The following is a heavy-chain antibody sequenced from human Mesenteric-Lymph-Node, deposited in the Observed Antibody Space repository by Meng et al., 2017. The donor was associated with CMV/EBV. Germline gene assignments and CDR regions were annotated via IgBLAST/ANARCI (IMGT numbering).Heavy chain of an antibody. V-gene: IGHV3-66*01. CDR3: ASSTTNHPFDY. CDR2: IYSGGST. D-gene: IGHD1-14*01. Sequence: LTCAVYGGSFSGYYWSWIRQPPGKGLEWVSVIYSGGSTYYADSVKGRFTISRDNSKNTLYLQMNSLRAEDTALYYCASSTTNHPFDYWGQGTLVTVSS. J-gene: IGHJ4*02. CDR1: GGSFSGYY.